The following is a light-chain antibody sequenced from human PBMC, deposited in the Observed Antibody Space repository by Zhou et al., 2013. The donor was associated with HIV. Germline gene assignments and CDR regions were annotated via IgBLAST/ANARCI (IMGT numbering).Light chain of an antibody. CDR3: QQVHSYPWT. CDR2: GAS. Sequence: DIQLTQSPSFLSASVGDRVTITCRASQGISSYLAWYQQKPGKAPRLLIYGASILESGVPSRFGGSGSGTEFTLTISSLQPDEYGTYFCQQVHSYPWTFGQGTKVEVK. J-gene: IGKJ1*01. CDR1: QGISSY. V-gene: IGKV1-9*01.